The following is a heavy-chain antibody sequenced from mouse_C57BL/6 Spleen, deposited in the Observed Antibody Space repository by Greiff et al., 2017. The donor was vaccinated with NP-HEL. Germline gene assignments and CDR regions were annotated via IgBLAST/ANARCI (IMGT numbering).Heavy chain of an antibody. CDR2: INPNNGGT. D-gene: IGHD1-1*01. V-gene: IGHV1-22*01. CDR3: ARREDYGSRGYFDV. CDR1: GYTFTDYN. J-gene: IGHJ1*03. Sequence: EVQLQQSGPELVKPGASVKMSCKASGYTFTDYNMHWVKQSHGKSLEWIGYINPNNGGTSYNQKFKGKATLTVNKSSSTAYMELRSLTSEDPAVYYCARREDYGSRGYFDVWGTGTTVTVSS.